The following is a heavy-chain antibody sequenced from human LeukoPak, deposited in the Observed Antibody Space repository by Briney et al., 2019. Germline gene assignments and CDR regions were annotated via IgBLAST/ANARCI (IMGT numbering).Heavy chain of an antibody. CDR2: IYSGGST. D-gene: IGHD3-10*01. CDR1: GFTVSSNY. J-gene: IGHJ6*02. CDR3: ASGAMVRGEYYYYGMDV. V-gene: IGHV3-66*01. Sequence: GGSLRLSCAASGFTVSSNYMSWVRQAPGKGLEWVSVIYSGGSTYYADSVKGRFTISRDNSKNTLYLQTNSLRAEDTAVYYCASGAMVRGEYYYYGMDVWGQGTTVTVSS.